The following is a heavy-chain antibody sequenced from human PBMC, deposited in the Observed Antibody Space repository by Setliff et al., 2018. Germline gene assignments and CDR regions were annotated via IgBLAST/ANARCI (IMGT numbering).Heavy chain of an antibody. Sequence: GGSLRLSCAAPGFTFRNYGMHWVRQAPGKGPEWVAVIWFDGGNEFYADSVRGRFTISRDNSKNMLYLQMDSLRVEDTAVYYCAKDQGTGYCSGGSCYLFEHWGQGVQVTVSS. CDR3: AKDQGTGYCSGGSCYLFEH. D-gene: IGHD2-15*01. J-gene: IGHJ4*02. CDR2: IWFDGGNE. V-gene: IGHV3-33*03. CDR1: GFTFRNYG.